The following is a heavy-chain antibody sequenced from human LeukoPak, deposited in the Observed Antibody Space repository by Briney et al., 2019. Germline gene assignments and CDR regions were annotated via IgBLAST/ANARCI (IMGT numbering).Heavy chain of an antibody. Sequence: GASVKVSCKASGYTFTSYDISWVRQAPGQGLEWMGWISAYNGNTNYAQKLQGRVTMTTDTSTSTAYMELRSLRSDDTAVYYCARALTQIRFLEWFDAFDIWGQGTMVTVSS. CDR1: GYTFTSYD. CDR3: ARALTQIRFLEWFDAFDI. D-gene: IGHD3-3*01. J-gene: IGHJ3*02. CDR2: ISAYNGNT. V-gene: IGHV1-18*01.